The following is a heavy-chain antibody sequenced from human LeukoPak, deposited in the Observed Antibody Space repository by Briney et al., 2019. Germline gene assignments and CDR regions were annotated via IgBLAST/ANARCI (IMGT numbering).Heavy chain of an antibody. CDR2: IYYSGST. V-gene: IGHV4-39*01. J-gene: IGHJ5*02. CDR1: GGSISSSGYS. CDR3: ARHSGTYSSSWDKWFDP. Sequence: SETLSLTCTVSGGSISSSGYSWGWIRQLPGKGLEWIGSIYYSGSTYYNPSLKSRVTISVDTSKNQFSLKLSSVTAADTAVYYCARHSGTYSSSWDKWFDPWGQGTLVTVSS. D-gene: IGHD6-13*01.